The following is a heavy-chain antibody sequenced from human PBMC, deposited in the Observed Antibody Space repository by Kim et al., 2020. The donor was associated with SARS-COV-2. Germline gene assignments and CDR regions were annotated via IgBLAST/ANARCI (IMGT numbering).Heavy chain of an antibody. J-gene: IGHJ4*02. V-gene: IGHV4-61*02. CDR3: ASTDVDIVATQSTPFDY. CDR1: GGSISSGSYY. CDR2: IYTSGST. D-gene: IGHD5-12*01. Sequence: SETLSLTCTVSGGSISSGSYYWSWIRQPAGKGLEWIGRIYTSGSTNYNPSLKSRVTISVDTSKNQFSLKLSVVTAADTAVYYCASTDVDIVATQSTPFDYWGQGTLVTVSS.